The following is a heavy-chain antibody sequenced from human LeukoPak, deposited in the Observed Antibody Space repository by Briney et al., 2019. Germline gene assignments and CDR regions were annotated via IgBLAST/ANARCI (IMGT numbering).Heavy chain of an antibody. CDR2: INPSGGST. Sequence: ASVKVSFKASGYTFTSYYMHWVRQAPGQGLEWMGIINPSGGSTSYAQKFQGRVTMTRDTSTSTVYMELSSLRSEDTAVYYCARDRDLSSSWYYHYYYGMDVWGQGTAVTVSS. D-gene: IGHD6-13*01. J-gene: IGHJ6*02. V-gene: IGHV1-46*01. CDR3: ARDRDLSSSWYYHYYYGMDV. CDR1: GYTFTSYY.